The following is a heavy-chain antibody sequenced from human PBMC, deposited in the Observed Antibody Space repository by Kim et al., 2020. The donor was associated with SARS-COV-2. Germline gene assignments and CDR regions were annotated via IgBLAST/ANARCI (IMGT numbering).Heavy chain of an antibody. J-gene: IGHJ5*02. V-gene: IGHV4-59*08. Sequence: NYNHTLKSRVTISVDTSKNQFSLKLTSATAADTAVYYCARQGAYDAKWFDPWGQGTLVTVSS. D-gene: IGHD2-8*01. CDR3: ARQGAYDAKWFDP.